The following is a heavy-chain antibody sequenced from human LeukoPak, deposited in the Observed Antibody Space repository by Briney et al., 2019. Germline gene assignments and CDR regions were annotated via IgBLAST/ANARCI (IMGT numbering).Heavy chain of an antibody. CDR1: GGSISSYY. D-gene: IGHD1-1*01. J-gene: IGHJ4*02. CDR2: IYYSGST. CDR3: ARDLELERNRWNYFES. Sequence: PSETLSLTCTVSGGSISSYYWSWIRQPPGKGLDWIGYIYYSGSTQYNPSLKSRVTISVDTSKQQFSLKLSSVTAADAAVYYCARDLELERNRWNYFESWGQGTLVTVSS. V-gene: IGHV4-59*01.